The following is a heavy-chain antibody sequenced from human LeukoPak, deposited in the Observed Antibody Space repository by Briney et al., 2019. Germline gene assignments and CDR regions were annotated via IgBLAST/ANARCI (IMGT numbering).Heavy chain of an antibody. Sequence: PETLFLTCAVSGESFSHYYWSWLRQTPGKGLEWIGEINHRGTTNYNPSLKSRVAISIDTSKNQFSLKLSSVTAADTAVYYCARGTWDSSGWYFGLGTYPLVRKNYYYYMDVWGKGTTVTVSS. CDR2: INHRGTT. CDR1: GESFSHYY. J-gene: IGHJ6*03. V-gene: IGHV4-34*01. CDR3: ARGTWDSSGWYFGLGTYPLVRKNYYYYMDV. D-gene: IGHD6-19*01.